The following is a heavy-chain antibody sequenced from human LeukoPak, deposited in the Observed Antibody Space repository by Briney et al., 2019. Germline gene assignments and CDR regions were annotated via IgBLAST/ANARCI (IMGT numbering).Heavy chain of an antibody. CDR3: ARDNGDYGSYYYGMDV. CDR2: INPNSGGT. CDR1: GYTFTGYN. D-gene: IGHD4-17*01. J-gene: IGHJ6*02. Sequence: PWASVKVSCKASGYTFTGYNMHWVRQAPGQGLEWMGWINPNSGGTNYAQKFQGWVTMTRDTSITTVYMELSRLRSDDTAVYYCARDNGDYGSYYYGMDVWGQGTTVTVSS. V-gene: IGHV1-2*04.